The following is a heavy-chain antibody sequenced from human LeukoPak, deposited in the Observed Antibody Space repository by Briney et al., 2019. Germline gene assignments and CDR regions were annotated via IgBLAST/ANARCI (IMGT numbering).Heavy chain of an antibody. D-gene: IGHD3-22*01. CDR3: TRDGPRSSGYPDN. Sequence: SETLSLTCTVSGDSISSGGYFWSWIRQHPGKGLEWIGYIYYTGSTYYNPSLKSRVTISVDTSKNQFSLKLSSVTAADTAVYYCTRDGPRSSGYPDNWGQGALVTVSS. CDR2: IYYTGST. V-gene: IGHV4-31*03. CDR1: GDSISSGGYF. J-gene: IGHJ4*02.